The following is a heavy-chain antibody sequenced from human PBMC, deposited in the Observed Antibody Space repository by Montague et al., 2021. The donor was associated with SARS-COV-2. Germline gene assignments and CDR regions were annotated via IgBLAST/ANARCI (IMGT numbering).Heavy chain of an antibody. CDR1: GYTFISYG. J-gene: IGHJ3*01. V-gene: IGHV1-18*01. CDR2: ISGDNSNT. D-gene: IGHD2-2*01. CDR3: ARDYYCSGTSCLDTCDL. Sequence: SVKVSCKASGYTFISYGISWVRQGPGQGLEWMGWISGDNSNTNYAQKVQGRVTMTTDTSTSTAYMELRSLRSDDTALYFCARDYYCSGTSCLDTCDLWGQGTVVTVSS.